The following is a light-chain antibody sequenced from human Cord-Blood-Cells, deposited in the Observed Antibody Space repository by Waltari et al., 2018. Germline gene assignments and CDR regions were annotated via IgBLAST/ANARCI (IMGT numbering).Light chain of an antibody. CDR1: SSDVGGYNY. J-gene: IGLJ2*01. Sequence: QSALTRPRSVSGSPGQSVTISCTGTSSDVGGYNYVSWYQQHPGKAPKLMIYDVSKRPSGVPDRFSGSKSGHTASLTISGLQAEDEADYYCCSYAGSYTWVFGGGTKLTVL. V-gene: IGLV2-11*01. CDR2: DVS. CDR3: CSYAGSYTWV.